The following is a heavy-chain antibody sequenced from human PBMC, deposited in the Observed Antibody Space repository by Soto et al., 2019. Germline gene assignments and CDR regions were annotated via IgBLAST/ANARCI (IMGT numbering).Heavy chain of an antibody. V-gene: IGHV4-34*01. D-gene: IGHD6-6*01. CDR3: ARGRAAPTPNSYYYSGMDV. Sequence: SETLSLTCAVYGGSFSGYYWSWIRQPPGKGLEWIGEINHSGSTNYNPSLKSRVTISVDTSKNQFSLKLSSVTAADTAVYYCARGRAAPTPNSYYYSGMDVWGQGTTVTVSS. CDR1: GGSFSGYY. J-gene: IGHJ6*02. CDR2: INHSGST.